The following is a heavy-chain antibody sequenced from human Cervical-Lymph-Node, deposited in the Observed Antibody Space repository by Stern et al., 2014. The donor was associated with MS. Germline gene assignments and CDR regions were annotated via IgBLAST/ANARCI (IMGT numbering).Heavy chain of an antibody. J-gene: IGHJ5*02. CDR1: GYTFTSYY. CDR2: INPSGGST. V-gene: IGHV1-46*01. Sequence: QVQLVQSGAEVKKPGASVKVSCKASGYTFTSYYMHWVRQAPGQGLEWMGIINPSGGSTSYAQKFQGRVTMTRDTSTSTVYMELSSLRSEDTAVYYCARDRGAAAGTRWFDPWGQGTLVTVSS. D-gene: IGHD6-13*01. CDR3: ARDRGAAAGTRWFDP.